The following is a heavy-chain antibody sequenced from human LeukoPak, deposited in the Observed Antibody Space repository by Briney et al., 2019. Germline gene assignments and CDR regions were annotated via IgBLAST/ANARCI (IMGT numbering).Heavy chain of an antibody. D-gene: IGHD6-13*01. J-gene: IGHJ6*02. CDR1: GYAFTSYD. V-gene: IGHV1-8*01. CDR3: ARGRRIAAAGTWRFDYYYGMDA. Sequence: GASVKVSCKASGYAFTSYDINWVRQATGQGLEWMGWMNPNSGNTGYAQKFQGRVTMTRNTSISTAYMELSSLRSEDTAVYYCARGRRIAAAGTWRFDYYYGMDAWGQGTTVTVSS. CDR2: MNPNSGNT.